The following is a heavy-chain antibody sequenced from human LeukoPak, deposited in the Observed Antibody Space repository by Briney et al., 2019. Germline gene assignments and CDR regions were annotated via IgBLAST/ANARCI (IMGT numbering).Heavy chain of an antibody. CDR2: ISGSGGST. D-gene: IGHD2-15*01. Sequence: GGSLRLSCVASGFTFSSYAMSWVRQAPGKGLEWVSVISGSGGSTYYADSVKGRFTISRDNSKNTLYPQMNSLRAEDTAVYYCAKVSRYCSGGSCYYHPFDYWGQGTLVTVSS. J-gene: IGHJ4*02. V-gene: IGHV3-23*01. CDR1: GFTFSSYA. CDR3: AKVSRYCSGGSCYYHPFDY.